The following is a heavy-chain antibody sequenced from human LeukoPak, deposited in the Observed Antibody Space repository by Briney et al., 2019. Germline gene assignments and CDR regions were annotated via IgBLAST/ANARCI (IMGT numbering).Heavy chain of an antibody. CDR2: IYYSGST. CDR1: GGSISSSSYY. J-gene: IGHJ4*02. V-gene: IGHV4-39*02. D-gene: IGHD6-13*01. Sequence: SETLSLTCTVSGGSISSSSYYWGWIRQPPGKGLEWIGSIYYSGSTYYNPSLKSRVTISVDTSKNQFSLKLSSVTAADTAVYYCARDRTRGAADYYFDYWGQGTLVTVSS. CDR3: ARDRTRGAADYYFDY.